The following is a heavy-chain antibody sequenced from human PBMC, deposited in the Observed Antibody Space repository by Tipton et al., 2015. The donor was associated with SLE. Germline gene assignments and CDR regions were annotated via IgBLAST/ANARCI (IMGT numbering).Heavy chain of an antibody. Sequence: VKPSETLSLTCTVSGGSISSSGYDWGWIRQPPGKGLEWIGSFYHSGSTYYNPSLKSRVTISVDTSKNQFSLKLSSVTAADTAVYYCARDDDYGGNSGFDYWGQGTLVTVSS. CDR1: GGSISSSGYD. CDR2: FYHSGST. V-gene: IGHV4-39*07. J-gene: IGHJ4*02. D-gene: IGHD4-23*01. CDR3: ARDDDYGGNSGFDY.